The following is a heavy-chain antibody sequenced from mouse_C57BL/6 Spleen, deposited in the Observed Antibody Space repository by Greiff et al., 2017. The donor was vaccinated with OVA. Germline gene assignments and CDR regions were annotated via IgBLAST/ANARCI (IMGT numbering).Heavy chain of an antibody. D-gene: IGHD1-1*01. V-gene: IGHV1-54*01. CDR1: GYAFTNYL. CDR2: INPGSGGT. CDR3: HYYGSSFAY. Sequence: VQLQQSGAELVRPGTSVKVSCKASGYAFTNYLIEWVKQRPGQGLEWIGVINPGSGGTNYNEKFKGKATLTADKSSSTAYMQLSSLTSEDSAVYFCHYYGSSFAYWGQGTLVTVSA. J-gene: IGHJ3*01.